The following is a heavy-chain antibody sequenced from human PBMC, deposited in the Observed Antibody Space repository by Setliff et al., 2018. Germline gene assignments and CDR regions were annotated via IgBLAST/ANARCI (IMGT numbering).Heavy chain of an antibody. CDR3: ARVTGFSYMDV. CDR1: GDSISRAKYY. CDR2: IYTDGST. D-gene: IGHD3-3*01. J-gene: IGHJ6*03. Sequence: SETLSLTCTVSGDSISRAKYYWSWIRQSAGKGLECIGRIYTDGSTKYNPSLNSRVTLLIDTAKNQISLKLSSVTAADTAVYFCARVTGFSYMDVWGKGTTVTV. V-gene: IGHV4-61*02.